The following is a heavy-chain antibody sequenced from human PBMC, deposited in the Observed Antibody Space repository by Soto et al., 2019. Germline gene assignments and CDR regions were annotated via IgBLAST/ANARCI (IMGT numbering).Heavy chain of an antibody. CDR1: GYTFTSYG. V-gene: IGHV1-18*01. CDR2: ISAYNGNT. Sequence: GASVKVSCKASGYTFTSYGISWVRQAPGQGLEWMGWISAYNGNTNYAQKLQGRVTMTTDTSTSTAYMELRSLRSDDTAVYYCARDFDTMVRGPETPMGDYWGQGTLVTVSS. J-gene: IGHJ4*02. CDR3: ARDFDTMVRGPETPMGDY. D-gene: IGHD3-10*01.